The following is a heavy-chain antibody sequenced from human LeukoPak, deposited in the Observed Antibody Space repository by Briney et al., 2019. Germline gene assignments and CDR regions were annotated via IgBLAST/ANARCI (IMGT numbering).Heavy chain of an antibody. CDR2: IGYDESKK. Sequence: GGSLRLSCEASGFTFNNFGMHWVRQAPGKGLEWVAFIGYDESKKYYAESVKGRFTISRDDSKNTLYLQMSALKTEDTAVYYCARESWNQGGVDPWGQGTLVTVSS. CDR1: GFTFNNFG. V-gene: IGHV3-30*02. CDR3: ARESWNQGGVDP. J-gene: IGHJ5*02. D-gene: IGHD1-14*01.